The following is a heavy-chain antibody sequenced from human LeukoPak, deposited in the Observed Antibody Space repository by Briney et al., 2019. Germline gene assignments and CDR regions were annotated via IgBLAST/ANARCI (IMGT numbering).Heavy chain of an antibody. D-gene: IGHD2-21*02. J-gene: IGHJ3*02. CDR1: GGSISSYY. V-gene: IGHV4-59*01. CDR3: ARVCGGDCYHAFDI. Sequence: PSETLSLTCTVSGGSISSYYWSWIRQPPGKGLEWIGYIYYSGSTNYNPSLKSRVTISVDTSKNQFSLKLSSVTAADTAVYYCARVCGGDCYHAFDIWGQGTMVTVSS. CDR2: IYYSGST.